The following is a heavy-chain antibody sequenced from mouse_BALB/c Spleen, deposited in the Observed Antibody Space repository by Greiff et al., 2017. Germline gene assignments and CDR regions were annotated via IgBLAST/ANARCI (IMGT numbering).Heavy chain of an antibody. V-gene: IGHV1S135*01. CDR1: GYTFTGYN. J-gene: IGHJ4*01. CDR3: ARGPSPAMDY. D-gene: IGHD3-3*01. Sequence: VQLQQSGPELEKPGASVKISCTASGYTFTGYNMHWVKQSHGQSLECIGNIDPYYGGTSYNQKFKGKATLTVDKASSTAYMQLKSLTTEDSAVYYVARGPSPAMDYWGQGTTVTVSS. CDR2: IDPYYGGT.